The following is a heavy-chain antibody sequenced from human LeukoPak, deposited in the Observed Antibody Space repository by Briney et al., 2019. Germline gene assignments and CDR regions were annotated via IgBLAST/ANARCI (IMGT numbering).Heavy chain of an antibody. CDR3: ARDGGDGYNDLDY. Sequence: GGSLRLYCAASGFTFGSYAIHWVRQAPGKGLECVAVVSNDGTEKYYADSAKGRFTISRDNSKNTLYLQMNSLRTEDTAVYYCARDGGDGYNDLDYRGQGTLVTVSS. D-gene: IGHD5-24*01. CDR2: VSNDGTEK. CDR1: GFTFGSYA. J-gene: IGHJ4*02. V-gene: IGHV3-30-3*01.